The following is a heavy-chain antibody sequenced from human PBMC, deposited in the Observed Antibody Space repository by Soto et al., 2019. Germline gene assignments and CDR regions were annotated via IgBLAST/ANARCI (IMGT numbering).Heavy chain of an antibody. V-gene: IGHV4-39*01. CDR2: VYYSGTT. D-gene: IGHD2-21*02. Sequence: SETLSLTCTVSGVSISTSSYFWGWVRQPPGKGLEWIGSVYYSGTTYYNPSLRSRVTISVDTSKNQFSLKLTSVTAADTAVYCCANTLRGDYYFFQHWGQGTLVTVSS. CDR1: GVSISTSSYF. J-gene: IGHJ1*01. CDR3: ANTLRGDYYFFQH.